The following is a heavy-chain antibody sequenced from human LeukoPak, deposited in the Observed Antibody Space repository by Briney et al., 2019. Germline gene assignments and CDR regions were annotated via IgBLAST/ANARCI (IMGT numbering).Heavy chain of an antibody. CDR3: AKETGYSGYDYGDY. D-gene: IGHD5-12*01. Sequence: GGSLRLSCAASGFTFSSYAMSWVRQAPRQGLEGVSGISGSGGRTYYSDSAQDRFTISRDNSKNTLYLQMPSLRAEDTAVYYCAKETGYSGYDYGDYWGQGTLVTVSS. CDR2: ISGSGGRT. CDR1: GFTFSSYA. J-gene: IGHJ4*02. V-gene: IGHV3-23*01.